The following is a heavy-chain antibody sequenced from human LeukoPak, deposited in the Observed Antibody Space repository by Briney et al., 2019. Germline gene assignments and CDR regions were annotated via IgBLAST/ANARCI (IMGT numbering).Heavy chain of an antibody. CDR3: ARGGGNSGDAFDI. Sequence: ASVKLSCKASGYAFTGYYMHWVRQAPGQGLEWMGWINPNSGGTNYAQKFQGRVTMTRDTSISTAYMELSRLRSDDTAVYYCARGGGNSGDAFDIWGQGTMVTVSS. CDR1: GYAFTGYY. V-gene: IGHV1-2*02. CDR2: INPNSGGT. J-gene: IGHJ3*02. D-gene: IGHD4-23*01.